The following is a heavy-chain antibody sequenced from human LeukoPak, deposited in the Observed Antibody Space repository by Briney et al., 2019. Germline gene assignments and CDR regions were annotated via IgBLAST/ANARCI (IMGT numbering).Heavy chain of an antibody. D-gene: IGHD3-16*01. V-gene: IGHV3-53*01. CDR2: IYSGGST. CDR1: GFTVSSNY. CDR3: ARDYDHVWGSRNDAFDI. Sequence: GGSLRLSCAASGFTVSSNYMSWVRQAPGKGLEWVSVIYSGGSTYYADSVKGRFTISRDNSKNTLYLQMNSLRAEDTAVYYCARDYDHVWGSRNDAFDIWGQGTMVTVSS. J-gene: IGHJ3*02.